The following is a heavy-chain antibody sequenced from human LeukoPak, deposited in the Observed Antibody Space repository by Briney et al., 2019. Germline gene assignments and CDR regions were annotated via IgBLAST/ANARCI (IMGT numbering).Heavy chain of an antibody. Sequence: GGSLRLSCAASGFTFSSYGMHWVRQGPGKGLEWVAVISYDGSNKYYADSVKGRFTISRDNSKNTLYLQMNSLRAEDTAVYYCAKDHCGGDCYLFDYWGQGTLVTVSS. CDR1: GFTFSSYG. CDR2: ISYDGSNK. V-gene: IGHV3-30*18. J-gene: IGHJ4*02. D-gene: IGHD2-21*02. CDR3: AKDHCGGDCYLFDY.